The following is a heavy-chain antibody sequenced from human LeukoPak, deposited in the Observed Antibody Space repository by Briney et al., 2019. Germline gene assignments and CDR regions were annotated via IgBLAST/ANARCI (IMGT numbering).Heavy chain of an antibody. CDR2: IYHSGST. V-gene: IGHV4-30-2*01. Sequence: SETLSLTCAVSGGSISSGGYSWSWIRQPPGKGLEWIGYIYHSGSTYYNPSLKSRVTISVDRSKNQFSLKLSSVTAADTAVYYCARQGIGRYYYDSSGTDYWGQGTLVTVSS. D-gene: IGHD3-22*01. CDR3: ARQGIGRYYYDSSGTDY. CDR1: GGSISSGGYS. J-gene: IGHJ4*02.